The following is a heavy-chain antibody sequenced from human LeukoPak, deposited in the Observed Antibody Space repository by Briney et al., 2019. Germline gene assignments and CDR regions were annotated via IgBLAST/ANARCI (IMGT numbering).Heavy chain of an antibody. D-gene: IGHD3-10*01. CDR3: ARMPFMVRGVIELDY. CDR2: IIPIFGTA. V-gene: IGHV1-69*13. J-gene: IGHJ4*02. CDR1: GGTFSSYA. Sequence: AALVTVSCKASGGTFSSYAISWVRQAPGQGLEWMGGIIPIFGTANYAQKFQSRVTITADESTSTAYMELSSLRSEDTAVYYCARMPFMVRGVIELDYWGQGTLVTVSS.